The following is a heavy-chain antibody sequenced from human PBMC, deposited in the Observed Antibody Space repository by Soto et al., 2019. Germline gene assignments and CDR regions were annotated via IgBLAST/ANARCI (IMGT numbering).Heavy chain of an antibody. V-gene: IGHV6-1*01. J-gene: IGHJ4*02. D-gene: IGHD3-10*01. CDR1: GDSVSSNSAA. CDR2: TYYRSKWYN. CDR3: ARDLLYYGSGSYQAGYDY. Sequence: QVQLQQSGPGLVKPSQTLSLTCAISGDSVSSNSAAWNWIRQSPSRGLEWLGRTYYRSKWYNDYAVSVKSRITINPDTSKNQFSLQLNSVTPEDTAVYYCARDLLYYGSGSYQAGYDYWGQGTLVTVSS.